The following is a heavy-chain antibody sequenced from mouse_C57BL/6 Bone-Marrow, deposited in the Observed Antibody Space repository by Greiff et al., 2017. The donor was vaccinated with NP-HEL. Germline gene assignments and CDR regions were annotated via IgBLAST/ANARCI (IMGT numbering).Heavy chain of an antibody. D-gene: IGHD1-1*01. CDR3: ARDLRYYGSSPAWFAY. CDR2: ISDGGSYT. J-gene: IGHJ3*01. V-gene: IGHV5-4*01. CDR1: GFTFSSYA. Sequence: DVHLVESGGGLVKPGGSLKLSCAASGFTFSSYAMSWVRQTPEKRLEWVATISDGGSYTYYPDNVKGRFTISRDNAKNNLYMQMSHLKSEDKAMYYCARDLRYYGSSPAWFAYWGQGTLVTVSA.